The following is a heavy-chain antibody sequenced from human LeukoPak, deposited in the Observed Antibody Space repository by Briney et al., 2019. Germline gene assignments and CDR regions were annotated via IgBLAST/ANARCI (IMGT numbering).Heavy chain of an antibody. CDR3: AELGITMIGGV. J-gene: IGHJ6*04. V-gene: IGHV3-48*03. CDR1: GFSFSDYE. CDR2: IDISGNTI. Sequence: GGSLRLSCAASGFSFSDYEMNWVRQAPGKGLEWLSHIDISGNTIHYADSVEGRFTISRDNAKNSVYLQMNSLRAEDTAVYYCAELGITMIGGVWGKGATVTFSS. D-gene: IGHD3-10*02.